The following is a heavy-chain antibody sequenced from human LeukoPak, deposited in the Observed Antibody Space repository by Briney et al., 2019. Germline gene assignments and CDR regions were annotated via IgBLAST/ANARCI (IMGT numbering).Heavy chain of an antibody. V-gene: IGHV3-30*02. D-gene: IGHD3-22*01. CDR2: IRYDGSNK. Sequence: TGGSLRLSCAASGFTFSSYGMHWVRQAPGKGLEWVAFIRYDGSNKYYADSVKGRFTISRDNSKNTLYLQMNSLRAEDTAVYYCAKDTNYDSSGTHDYWGQGTLVTVSS. J-gene: IGHJ4*02. CDR1: GFTFSSYG. CDR3: AKDTNYDSSGTHDY.